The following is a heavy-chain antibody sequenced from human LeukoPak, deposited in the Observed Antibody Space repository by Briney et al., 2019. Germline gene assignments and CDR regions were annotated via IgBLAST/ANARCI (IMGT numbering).Heavy chain of an antibody. J-gene: IGHJ4*02. Sequence: QPGGSLRLSCAASGFTFSSYSMNWVRQAPGKGLEWVSYISSSSSTIYYADSVKGRFTISRDNAKNSLYLQMNSLRAEDTAVYYCARDRVSDYWGQGTLVTVSS. CDR1: GFTFSSYS. CDR3: ARDRVSDY. CDR2: ISSSSSTI. D-gene: IGHD2-8*01. V-gene: IGHV3-48*01.